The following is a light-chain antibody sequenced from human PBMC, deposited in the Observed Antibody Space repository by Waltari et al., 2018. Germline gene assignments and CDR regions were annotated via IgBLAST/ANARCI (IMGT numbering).Light chain of an antibody. CDR2: GAS. CDR3: QQLNSYPRGT. Sequence: DIQLTQSPSFLSASVGDRVTITCRASQVIGSYLPWYQQKPGKAPKLLIYGASTLQTGVPSRFSGSGSGTEFTLTISSLQPEDFATYYCQQLNSYPRGTFGQGTKVEIK. J-gene: IGKJ1*01. V-gene: IGKV1-9*01. CDR1: QVIGSY.